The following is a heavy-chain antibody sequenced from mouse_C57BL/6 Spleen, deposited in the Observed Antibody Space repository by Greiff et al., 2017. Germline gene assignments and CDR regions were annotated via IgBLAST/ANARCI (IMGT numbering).Heavy chain of an antibody. J-gene: IGHJ4*01. Sequence: EVKLMESGPGLVKPSQSLSLTCSVTGYSITSGYYWNWIRQFPGNKLEWMGYISYDGSNNYNPSLKNRISITRDTSKNQFFLKLNSVTTEDTATYYCARGGDYWGQGTSVTVSS. V-gene: IGHV3-6*01. CDR2: ISYDGSN. CDR3: ARGGDY. CDR1: GYSITSGYY.